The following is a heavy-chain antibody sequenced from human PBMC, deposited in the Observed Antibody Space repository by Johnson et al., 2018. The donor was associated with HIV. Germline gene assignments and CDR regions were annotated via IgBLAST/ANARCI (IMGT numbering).Heavy chain of an antibody. V-gene: IGHV3-9*01. CDR3: AKDMASDYAHAFDI. CDR2: ISWNTGSI. CDR1: GFTFGDYA. D-gene: IGHD4-17*01. J-gene: IGHJ3*02. Sequence: QLVESGGGLVQPGRSLRLSCAASGFTFGDYAMHWVRQAPGKGLEWVSGISWNTGSIGYADSVKGRFTISRDNAKNSLYLQMNSLRGEDTALYYCAKDMASDYAHAFDIRGQGTMVTVSS.